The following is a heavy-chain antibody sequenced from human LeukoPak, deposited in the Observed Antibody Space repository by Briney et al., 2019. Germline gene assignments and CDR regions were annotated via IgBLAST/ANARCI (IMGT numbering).Heavy chain of an antibody. Sequence: PSETLSLTCTVSGGSISSYYWSWIRQPPGKGLEWIGYIYYSGSTNYNPSLKSRVTISVDTPKNQFSLKLSSVTAADTAVYYCARDRGSGWYETAFDYWGQGTLVTVSS. V-gene: IGHV4-59*01. CDR2: IYYSGST. CDR1: GGSISSYY. CDR3: ARDRGSGWYETAFDY. D-gene: IGHD6-19*01. J-gene: IGHJ4*02.